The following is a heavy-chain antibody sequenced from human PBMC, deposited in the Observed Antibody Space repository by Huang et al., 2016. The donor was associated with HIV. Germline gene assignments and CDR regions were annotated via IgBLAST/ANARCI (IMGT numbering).Heavy chain of an antibody. CDR2: ISYDGSNK. V-gene: IGHV3-30*18. CDR1: GFTFSSYG. Sequence: QVQLVESGGGVVQPGRSLRLSCAASGFTFSSYGMHWVRQAPGKGLEGVGVISYDGSNKYYADSVKGRFTISRDNSKNTLYLQMNSLRAEDTAVYYCAKVGVDTAMVDYWGQGTLVTVSS. CDR3: AKVGVDTAMVDY. J-gene: IGHJ4*02. D-gene: IGHD5-18*01.